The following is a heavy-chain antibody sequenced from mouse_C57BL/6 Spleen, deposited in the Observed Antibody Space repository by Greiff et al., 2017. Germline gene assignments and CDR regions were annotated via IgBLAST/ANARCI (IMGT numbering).Heavy chain of an antibody. Sequence: EVKLQQSGTVLARPGASVKMSCKTSGYTFTSYWMHWVKQRPGQGLEWIGAIYPGNSDTSYNQKFKGKATLTAVTSASTAYMELSSLTTEDSAVYYCTRADYYGNYVDAYWGQGTLVTVSA. J-gene: IGHJ3*01. CDR1: GYTFTSYW. CDR3: TRADYYGNYVDAY. D-gene: IGHD2-1*01. V-gene: IGHV1-5*01. CDR2: IYPGNSDT.